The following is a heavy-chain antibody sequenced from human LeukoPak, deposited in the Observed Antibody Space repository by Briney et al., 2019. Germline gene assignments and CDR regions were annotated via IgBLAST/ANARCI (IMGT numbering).Heavy chain of an antibody. CDR1: GGSLSTSSYY. CDR3: ARRVGYSYGNDAFDI. Sequence: PSETLSLTCTVSGGSLSTSSYYRGWVRQPPGKGLEWLGCIYYSVSTYYYTSLKGRVTISVDTSKNQFSLKLSSVTAADTAVYYCARRVGYSYGNDAFDIWGQGTMVTVSS. CDR2: IYYSVST. J-gene: IGHJ3*02. V-gene: IGHV4-39*01. D-gene: IGHD5-18*01.